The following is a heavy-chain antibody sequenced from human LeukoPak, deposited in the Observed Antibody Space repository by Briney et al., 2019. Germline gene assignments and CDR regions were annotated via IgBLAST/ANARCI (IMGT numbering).Heavy chain of an antibody. Sequence: PSETLSLTCTVSGGSISSSSYYWGWIRQPPGKGLEWIGSIYYSGSTCYNPSLKSRVIISVDTSKNQFSLKLSSVTAADTAVYYCVRTNPWDLTYYFDYWGQGTLVTVSS. CDR1: GGSISSSSYY. D-gene: IGHD1-14*01. J-gene: IGHJ4*02. CDR2: IYYSGST. CDR3: VRTNPWDLTYYFDY. V-gene: IGHV4-39*07.